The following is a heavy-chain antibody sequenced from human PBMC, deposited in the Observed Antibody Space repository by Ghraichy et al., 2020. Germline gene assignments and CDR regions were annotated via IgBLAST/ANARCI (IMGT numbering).Heavy chain of an antibody. V-gene: IGHV4-59*01. CDR3: ARGLPTAYGSGTYYNPFDY. Sequence: SETLSLTCSVSGGSINNYYWNWIRQPPGEGLEWIGNIYYSGSTIYNPSLKSRVTISLDTSKNQFSLKLTSVTAADTAVYYCARGLPTAYGSGTYYNPFDYWGQGTLVTVSS. J-gene: IGHJ4*02. D-gene: IGHD3-10*01. CDR2: IYYSGST. CDR1: GGSINNYY.